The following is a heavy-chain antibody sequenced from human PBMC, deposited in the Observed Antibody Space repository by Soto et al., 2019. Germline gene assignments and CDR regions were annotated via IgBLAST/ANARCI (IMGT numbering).Heavy chain of an antibody. V-gene: IGHV3-9*01. CDR3: AKKGYYDSSGYTN. CDR2: ISWNSDSI. D-gene: IGHD3-22*01. Sequence: DVQLVESGGGLVQPGRSLRLSCAASGFTFGDYAMHWVRQAPGKGLEWVSGISWNSDSIGYADSVKGRFTISRDNSKNSLYLQMNSLRGDDTALYYCAKKGYYDSSGYTNWGQGTLVTVSS. J-gene: IGHJ4*02. CDR1: GFTFGDYA.